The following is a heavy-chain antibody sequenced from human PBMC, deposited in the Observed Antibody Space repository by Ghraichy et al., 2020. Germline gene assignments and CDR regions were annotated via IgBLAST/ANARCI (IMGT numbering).Heavy chain of an antibody. V-gene: IGHV3-23*01. CDR1: GFTFSSYA. CDR3: AKDPTGDNNS. Sequence: GGSLRLSCAASGFTFSSYAMSWVRQAPGKGLEWVSTISNSGGYTYYADSVKGRFTISRDNSKNTLYLQMNSLRAEDPAVYYCAKDPTGDNNSWGQGTLVTVSS. D-gene: IGHD7-27*01. CDR2: ISNSGGYT. J-gene: IGHJ4*02.